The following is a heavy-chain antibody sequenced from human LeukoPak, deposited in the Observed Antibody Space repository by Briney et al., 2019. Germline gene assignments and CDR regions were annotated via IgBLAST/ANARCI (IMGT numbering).Heavy chain of an antibody. CDR3: ASYYCSGGSCSLGDGMGV. Sequence: GGSLRLSCAASGFPFSTYWMSWARQAPGKGLEWVANIKQDGSEMNYVDSVKGRFTISRDNAKSSLYLQMSSLRAEDTAVYYCASYYCSGGSCSLGDGMGVWGQGATVTVSS. CDR2: IKQDGSEM. CDR1: GFPFSTYW. J-gene: IGHJ6*02. D-gene: IGHD2-15*01. V-gene: IGHV3-7*01.